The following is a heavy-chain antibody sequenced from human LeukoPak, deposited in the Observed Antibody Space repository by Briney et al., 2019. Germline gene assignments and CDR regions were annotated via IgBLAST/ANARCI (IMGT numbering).Heavy chain of an antibody. CDR1: GFTFDDYA. D-gene: IGHD3-22*01. Sequence: GGSLRLSCAASGFTFDDYAMHWVRQAPGKDLEWVSGISWNSGSIGYADSVKGRFTISRDNAKNSLYLQMNSLRAEDTALYYCAKSSESYSSGYYLDYWGQGTLVTVSS. J-gene: IGHJ4*02. V-gene: IGHV3-9*01. CDR2: ISWNSGSI. CDR3: AKSSESYSSGYYLDY.